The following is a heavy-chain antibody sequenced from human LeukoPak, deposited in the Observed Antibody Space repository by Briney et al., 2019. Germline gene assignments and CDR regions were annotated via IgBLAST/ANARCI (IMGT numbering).Heavy chain of an antibody. CDR1: AFTFSSYG. J-gene: IGHJ6*02. V-gene: IGHV3-33*08. CDR2: RWYDGSNE. D-gene: IGHD2-8*02. Sequence: GGSLRLSFAASAFTFSSYGMHCVPQASGKGLEWVSVRWYDGSNEYYADSVKGRFTISRDNSKNTLYLQMNSLRAEDTAVYYCAREAWCSYYYYGMDVWGQGTTVTVSS. CDR3: AREAWCSYYYYGMDV.